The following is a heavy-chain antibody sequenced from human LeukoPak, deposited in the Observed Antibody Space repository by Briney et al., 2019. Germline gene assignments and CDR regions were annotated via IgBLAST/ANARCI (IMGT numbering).Heavy chain of an antibody. Sequence: GASVKVSCKASGYTFTSYGISWVRQAPGQGLEWMGWISAYNGNTNYAQKLQGRVTMTTDTSTSTAYMELRSLRSDDTAVYYCARAKNSGSLKIQYYDILTPRYNWFDPWGQGTLVTVSS. CDR3: ARAKNSGSLKIQYYDILTPRYNWFDP. CDR2: ISAYNGNT. J-gene: IGHJ5*02. D-gene: IGHD3-9*01. CDR1: GYTFTSYG. V-gene: IGHV1-18*01.